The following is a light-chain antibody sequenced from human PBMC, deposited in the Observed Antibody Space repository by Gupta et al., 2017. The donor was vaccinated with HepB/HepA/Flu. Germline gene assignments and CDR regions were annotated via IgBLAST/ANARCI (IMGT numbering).Light chain of an antibody. CDR2: SNN. Sequence: QSVLTQPPSASGTPGQRVTISCSGSTSNIGRNAVIWYQQLPGTAPKLLIYSNNQRPSGVPDRFSGSKSGTSASLAISGLQAEDEADYYCAAWDDSRNGGVFGGGTKLTVL. CDR3: AAWDDSRNGGV. J-gene: IGLJ3*02. V-gene: IGLV1-44*01. CDR1: TSNIGRNA.